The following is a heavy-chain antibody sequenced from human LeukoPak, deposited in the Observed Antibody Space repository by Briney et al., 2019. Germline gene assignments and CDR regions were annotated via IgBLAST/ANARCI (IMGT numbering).Heavy chain of an antibody. CDR2: IYYSGST. J-gene: IGHJ6*02. CDR3: ASLRGGDYYYGMDV. V-gene: IGHV4-59*08. Sequence: PSETLSLTCTVSGGSISSYYWSWIRQPPGKGLEWIGYIYYSGSTNYNPSLKSRVTISVDTSKNQFSLKLSSVTAADTAVYYCASLRGGDYYYGMDVWGQGTTVTVSS. D-gene: IGHD3-16*01. CDR1: GGSISSYY.